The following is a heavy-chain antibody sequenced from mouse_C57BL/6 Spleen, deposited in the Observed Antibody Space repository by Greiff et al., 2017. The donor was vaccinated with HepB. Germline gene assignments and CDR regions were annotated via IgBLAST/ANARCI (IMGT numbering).Heavy chain of an antibody. D-gene: IGHD2-5*01. Sequence: QVQLKQPGAELVRPGSSVKLSCKASGYTFTSYWMHWVKQRPIQGLEWIGNIDPSDSETHYNQKFKDKATLTVDKSSSTAYMQLSSLTSEDSAVYYCARDSNYLWFAYWGQGTLVTVSA. CDR2: IDPSDSET. V-gene: IGHV1-52*01. J-gene: IGHJ3*01. CDR3: ARDSNYLWFAY. CDR1: GYTFTSYW.